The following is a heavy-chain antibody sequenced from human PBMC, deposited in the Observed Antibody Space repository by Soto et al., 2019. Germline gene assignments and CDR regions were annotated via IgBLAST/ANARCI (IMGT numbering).Heavy chain of an antibody. V-gene: IGHV1-69*13. CDR3: ARGFGTVVTAPLDY. Sequence: SVKVSCKASGGTFSSHAISWVRQAPGQGLEWMGGIIPIFGTANYAQKFQGRVTITADESTSTAYMELSSLRSEDTAVYYCARGFGTVVTAPLDYWGQGTLVTVSS. CDR2: IIPIFGTA. CDR1: GGTFSSHA. J-gene: IGHJ4*02. D-gene: IGHD2-15*01.